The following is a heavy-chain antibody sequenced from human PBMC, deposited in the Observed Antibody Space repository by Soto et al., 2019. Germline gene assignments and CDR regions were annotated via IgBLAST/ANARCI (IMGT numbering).Heavy chain of an antibody. V-gene: IGHV3-21*01. Sequence: GGSLRLSCAAAGFTFSSYSMDWVRQAPGKGLEWVSSISSSSYIYYADSVKGRFTISRDNAKNSLYLQMNSLRAEDTAVYYCARDPIPYIVVVPAAKNWFDPWGQGTLVTVSS. CDR1: GFTFSSYS. J-gene: IGHJ5*02. CDR2: ISSSSYI. D-gene: IGHD2-2*01. CDR3: ARDPIPYIVVVPAAKNWFDP.